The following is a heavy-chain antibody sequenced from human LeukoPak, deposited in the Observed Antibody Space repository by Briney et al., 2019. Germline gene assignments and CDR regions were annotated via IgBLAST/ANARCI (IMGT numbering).Heavy chain of an antibody. CDR3: ARDPDLW. D-gene: IGHD3-10*01. CDR1: GFTFSSYA. J-gene: IGHJ4*02. CDR2: IKQDGSVK. V-gene: IGHV3-7*01. Sequence: GGSLRLSCVASGFTFSSYAMSWVRQAPGKGLEWVANIKQDGSVKNYVDSVKGRFTISRDNAKNSLYLQMNSLRADDTAVYYCARDPDLWWGQGTLVTVSS.